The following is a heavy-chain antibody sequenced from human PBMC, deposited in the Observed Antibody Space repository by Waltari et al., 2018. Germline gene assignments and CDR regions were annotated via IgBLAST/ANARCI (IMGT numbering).Heavy chain of an antibody. CDR1: GFTFSSYG. CDR2: IRYDGSNK. J-gene: IGHJ4*02. D-gene: IGHD1-26*01. CDR3: AKDIWLWELRGGAFDY. V-gene: IGHV3-30*02. Sequence: QVQLVESGGGVVQPGGSLRLSCAASGFTFSSYGMHWVRQAPGKGLEWVAFIRYDGSNKYYADSVKGRFTISRDNSKNTLYLQMNSLRAEDTAVYYCAKDIWLWELRGGAFDYWGQGTLVTVSS.